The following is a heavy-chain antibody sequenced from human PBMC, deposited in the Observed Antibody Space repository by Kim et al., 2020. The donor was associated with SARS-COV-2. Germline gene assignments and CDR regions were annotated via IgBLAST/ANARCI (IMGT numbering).Heavy chain of an antibody. CDR2: IIPIFGTA. J-gene: IGHJ6*02. Sequence: SVKVSCKASGGTFSSYAISWVRQAPGQGLEWMGGIIPIFGTANYAQKFQGRVTITADKSTSTAYMELSSLRSEDTAVYYCARAPQMTTVEETPNNYYGMDVWGQGTTVTVSS. D-gene: IGHD4-4*01. CDR1: GGTFSSYA. V-gene: IGHV1-69*06. CDR3: ARAPQMTTVEETPNNYYGMDV.